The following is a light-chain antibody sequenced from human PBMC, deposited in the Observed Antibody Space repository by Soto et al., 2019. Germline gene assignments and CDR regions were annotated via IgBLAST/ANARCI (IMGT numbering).Light chain of an antibody. V-gene: IGLV2-14*01. CDR2: EVS. CDR3: SSYTSSSTLVV. Sequence: QSALTQPASVSGSPGQSITISCTGTRSDVGGYNYVSWYQQHPGKAPKLMIYEVSNRPSGVSNRLSGSKSGNTASLTISGLQAEDEADYYCSSYTSSSTLVVFGGGTELTVL. J-gene: IGLJ2*01. CDR1: RSDVGGYNY.